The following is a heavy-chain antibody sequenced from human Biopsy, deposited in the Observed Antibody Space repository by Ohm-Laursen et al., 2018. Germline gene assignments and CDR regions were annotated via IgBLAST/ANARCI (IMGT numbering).Heavy chain of an antibody. Sequence: ASSVKVSCKASGGTFSNYAISWVRQAPGEGLEWMGGIIAVSGLVNYAPKFQGRVSITADKSTTTAYMELSNLKSEDTAVYYCATPFQYYDSWGGYPPFDHWGQGTLVIVSS. V-gene: IGHV1-69*17. CDR2: IIAVSGLV. CDR1: GGTFSNYA. D-gene: IGHD3-3*01. CDR3: ATPFQYYDSWGGYPPFDH. J-gene: IGHJ4*02.